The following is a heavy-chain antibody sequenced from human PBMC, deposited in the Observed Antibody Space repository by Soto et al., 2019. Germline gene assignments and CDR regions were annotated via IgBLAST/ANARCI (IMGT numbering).Heavy chain of an antibody. Sequence: PSETLSLTCTVSGGSISSYYWSWIRQLPGKGLEWIGYIYYSGSTNYNPSLKSRVTISVDTSKNQFSLELSSVTAADTAVYYCAYGGNGMDVWGQGTTVTVSS. J-gene: IGHJ6*02. V-gene: IGHV4-59*01. CDR3: AYGGNGMDV. CDR1: GGSISSYY. D-gene: IGHD3-16*01. CDR2: IYYSGST.